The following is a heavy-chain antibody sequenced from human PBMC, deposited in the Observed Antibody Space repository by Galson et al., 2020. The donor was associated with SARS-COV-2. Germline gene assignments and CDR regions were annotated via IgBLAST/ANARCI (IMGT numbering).Heavy chain of an antibody. CDR2: IIHSGST. Sequence: SETLSLTCAVYGGSFNDYYWTWIRQPPGRGLEWIGEIIHSGSTNYNPSLKSRVTISVDASKTQFSLNLSSVTAADTAVYYCATGSGYCSDGDCYYYGLDVWGQGTTVTVSS. V-gene: IGHV4-34*01. CDR1: GGSFNDYY. D-gene: IGHD2-15*01. CDR3: ATGSGYCSDGDCYYYGLDV. J-gene: IGHJ6*02.